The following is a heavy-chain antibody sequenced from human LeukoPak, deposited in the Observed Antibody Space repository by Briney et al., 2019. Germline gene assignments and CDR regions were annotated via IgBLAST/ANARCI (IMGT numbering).Heavy chain of an antibody. CDR2: INHNGNVN. J-gene: IGHJ4*02. V-gene: IGHV3-7*01. CDR1: GFTFSSYW. CDR3: LRIYFDY. Sequence: GGSLRLSCAASGFTFSSYWMNWARQAPGKGLEWVASINHNGNVNYYADSVKGRFTISRDNSKNTLYLQMNSLRAEDTAVYYCLRIYFDYWGQGTLVTVSS. D-gene: IGHD2-15*01.